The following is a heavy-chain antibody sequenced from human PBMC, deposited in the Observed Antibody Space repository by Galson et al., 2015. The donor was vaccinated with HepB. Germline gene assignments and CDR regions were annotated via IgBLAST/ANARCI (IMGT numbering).Heavy chain of an antibody. V-gene: IGHV3-48*04. D-gene: IGHD6-19*01. CDR3: ARVSSSGWFY. Sequence: SLRLSCAASGFTFSSYSMNWVRQAPGKGLEWVSYISSSSSTIYYADSVKGRFTISRDNAKNSLYLQMNSLRAEDTAVYYCARVSSSGWFYWGQGTLVTVSS. J-gene: IGHJ4*02. CDR1: GFTFSSYS. CDR2: ISSSSSTI.